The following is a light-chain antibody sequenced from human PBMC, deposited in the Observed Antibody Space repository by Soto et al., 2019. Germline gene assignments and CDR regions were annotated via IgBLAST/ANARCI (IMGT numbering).Light chain of an antibody. CDR2: DSN. V-gene: IGLV1-44*01. CDR3: AVWDDSLNGVV. CDR1: SSNIARNS. Sequence: QLVLTQPPSASGTPGQRVTISCSGSSSNIARNSVNWYQQLPGTAPKLLIYDSNQRPSGVPDRFSGPRSGTSASLAISGLQSEDEADYYCAVWDDSLNGVVFGGGTKLTVL. J-gene: IGLJ2*01.